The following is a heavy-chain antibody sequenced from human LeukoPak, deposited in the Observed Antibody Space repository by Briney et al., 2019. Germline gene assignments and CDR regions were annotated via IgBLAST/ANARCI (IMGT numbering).Heavy chain of an antibody. D-gene: IGHD2-15*01. Sequence: SETLSLTCAVYGGSFSGYYWSWIRQPPGKGLEWIGEINHSGSTNYNPSLKSRVTISVDTSKNQFSPKLSSVTAADTAVYYCARDPGYCSGGSCYGHDAFDIWGQGTMVTVSS. CDR2: INHSGST. CDR3: ARDPGYCSGGSCYGHDAFDI. V-gene: IGHV4-34*01. J-gene: IGHJ3*02. CDR1: GGSFSGYY.